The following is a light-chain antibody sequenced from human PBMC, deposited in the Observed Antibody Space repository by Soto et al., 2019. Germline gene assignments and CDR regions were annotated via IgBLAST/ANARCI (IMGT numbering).Light chain of an antibody. CDR3: QVWDSSSDHHVV. J-gene: IGLJ2*01. Sequence: SYELTQPPSVSVAPGKTARITCGGNNIGSKSVHWYQQKPGQAPVLVIYYDSDRPSGIPERFSGSNSGNTATLTISRVEAGDEVEAGDEADYYCQVWDSSSDHHVVFGGGTKLTVL. CDR1: NIGSKS. V-gene: IGLV3-21*04. CDR2: YDS.